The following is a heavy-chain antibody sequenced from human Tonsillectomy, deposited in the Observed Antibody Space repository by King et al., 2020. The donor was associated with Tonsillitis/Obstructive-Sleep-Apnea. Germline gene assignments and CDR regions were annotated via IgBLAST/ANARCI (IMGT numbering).Heavy chain of an antibody. CDR2: ISYDGSKK. CDR3: ASGSYFDY. J-gene: IGHJ4*02. Sequence: QVQLVESGGGVVQPGRSLRLSCAASGFTFSSYGMHWVRQAPGKGLEWVAVISYDGSKKYYADSVKGRFTISRDNSKNTLYLQMNSLRAEDTAVYYCASGSYFDYWGQGTLVTVSS. CDR1: GFTFSSYG. V-gene: IGHV3-30*03.